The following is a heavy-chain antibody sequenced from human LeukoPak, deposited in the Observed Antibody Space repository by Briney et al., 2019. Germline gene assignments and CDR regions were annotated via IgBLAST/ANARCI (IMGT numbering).Heavy chain of an antibody. V-gene: IGHV4-38-2*02. CDR2: IYYSGST. D-gene: IGHD6-13*01. CDR1: AYSINSGYY. J-gene: IGHJ4*02. CDR3: ARLSAAAARWGFDY. Sequence: SETLSLTCTVSAYSINSGYYWGWIRQPPGKGLEWIGSIYYSGSTYYNPSLKSRVTISVDTSKNQFSLKLSSVTAADTAVYYCARLSAAAARWGFDYWGQGTLVTVSS.